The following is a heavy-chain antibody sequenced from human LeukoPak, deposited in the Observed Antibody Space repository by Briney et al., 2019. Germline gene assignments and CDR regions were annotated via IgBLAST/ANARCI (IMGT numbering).Heavy chain of an antibody. CDR2: INPYNGNT. V-gene: IGHV1-18*01. Sequence: VSVKVSCKASGYTFNSYGINWVRQAPGQGLEWMGWINPYNGNTNYAQKLQGRVTMTTDTSTSTAYMELRSLRSDDTAMYYCARDLDGSGSYYYWGQGTLVTVSS. D-gene: IGHD3-10*01. CDR1: GYTFNSYG. J-gene: IGHJ4*02. CDR3: ARDLDGSGSYYY.